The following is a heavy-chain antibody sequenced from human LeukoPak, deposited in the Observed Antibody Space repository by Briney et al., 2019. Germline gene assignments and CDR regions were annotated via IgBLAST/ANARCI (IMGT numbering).Heavy chain of an antibody. J-gene: IGHJ4*02. Sequence: GESLKISCKGSGYSFTSYWISWVRQMPGKGLEWMGRIDPSDSYTNYSPSFQGHVTISADKSISTAYLQWSSLKASDTAMYYCARHVTFGGVIASHFDYWGQGTLVTVSS. V-gene: IGHV5-10-1*01. CDR3: ARHVTFGGVIASHFDY. CDR2: IDPSDSYT. CDR1: GYSFTSYW. D-gene: IGHD3-16*02.